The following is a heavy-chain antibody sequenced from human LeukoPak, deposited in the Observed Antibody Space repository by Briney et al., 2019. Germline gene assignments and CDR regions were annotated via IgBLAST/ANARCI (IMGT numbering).Heavy chain of an antibody. D-gene: IGHD3-22*01. CDR1: GYSISSGYY. J-gene: IGHJ4*02. Sequence: SETLSLTCTVSGYSISSGYYWGWIRQPPGKGLEWIGSIYHSGSTYYNPSLKSRVTISVDTSKNQFSLKPSSVTAADTAVYYCARGSDSSGYYPFWGQGTLVTVSS. CDR3: ARGSDSSGYYPF. CDR2: IYHSGST. V-gene: IGHV4-38-2*02.